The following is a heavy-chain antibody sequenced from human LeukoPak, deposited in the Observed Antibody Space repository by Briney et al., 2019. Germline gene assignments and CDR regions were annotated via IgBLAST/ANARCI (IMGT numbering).Heavy chain of an antibody. J-gene: IGHJ4*02. V-gene: IGHV2-70*04. CDR2: IDWDDDK. CDR3: ARISYSSGWYYIDY. CDR1: GFSLSTSGMR. Sequence: SGPALVKPTQTLTLTCTFSGFSLSTSGMRVSWIRQPPGKALGWLARIDWDDDKFYSTSLKTRLTISKDTSKNQVVLTMTNMDPVDTATYYCARISYSSGWYYIDYWGQGTLVTVSS. D-gene: IGHD6-19*01.